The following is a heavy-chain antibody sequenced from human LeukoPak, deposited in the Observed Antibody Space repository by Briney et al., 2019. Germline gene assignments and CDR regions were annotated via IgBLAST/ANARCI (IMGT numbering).Heavy chain of an antibody. V-gene: IGHV4-59*01. D-gene: IGHD3-9*01. Sequence: SETLSLTCTVSGGSISSYYWSWIRQPPGKGLEWIGYIYYSGSTNYNPSLKSRVTISVDTSKNQFSLKLSSVTAADTAVYYCAREYDILTGSYGMDVWGQGTTATVSS. CDR2: IYYSGST. CDR1: GGSISSYY. CDR3: AREYDILTGSYGMDV. J-gene: IGHJ6*02.